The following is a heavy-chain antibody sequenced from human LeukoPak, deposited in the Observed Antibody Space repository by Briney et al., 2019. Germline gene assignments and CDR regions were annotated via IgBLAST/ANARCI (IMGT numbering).Heavy chain of an antibody. CDR1: GYTFTSYD. CDR2: MNPNSGNT. V-gene: IGHV1-8*01. CDR3: AREGSSGC. J-gene: IGHJ4*02. Sequence: ASVKVSCKASGYTFTSYDTNWVRQATGQGLEWMGWMNPNSGNTGYAQKFQGRVTITTDESTSTAYMELSSLGSEDTAVYYCAREGSSGCWGQGTLVTVSS. D-gene: IGHD6-19*01.